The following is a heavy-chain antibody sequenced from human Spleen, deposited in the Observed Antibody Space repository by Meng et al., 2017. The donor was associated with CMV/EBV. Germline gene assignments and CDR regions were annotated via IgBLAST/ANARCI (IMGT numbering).Heavy chain of an antibody. V-gene: IGHV4-34*01. CDR3: ARVGVYYDFWSAWDY. CDR2: INHSGST. CDR1: CGSFSGYY. D-gene: IGHD3-3*01. Sequence: VSCGSFSGYYWSWLRPPPGKGLGWIGEINHSGSTTYNPSLKSRVTISVDTSKNQFSLKLSSVTAADTAVYYCARVGVYYDFWSAWDYWGQGTLVTVSS. J-gene: IGHJ4*02.